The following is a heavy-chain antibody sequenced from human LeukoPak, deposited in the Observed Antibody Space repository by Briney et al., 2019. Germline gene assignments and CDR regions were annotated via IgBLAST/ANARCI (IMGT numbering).Heavy chain of an antibody. CDR2: ISAYNGNT. J-gene: IGHJ4*02. D-gene: IGHD3-10*01. Sequence: GASVKVSCKASGYTFTSYGISWVRQAPGQGLEWMGWISAYNGNTNYAQKLQGRVTMTTDTSTSTAHMELRSLRSDDTAVYYCARSYYGSQADYWGQGTLVTVSS. V-gene: IGHV1-18*04. CDR3: ARSYYGSQADY. CDR1: GYTFTSYG.